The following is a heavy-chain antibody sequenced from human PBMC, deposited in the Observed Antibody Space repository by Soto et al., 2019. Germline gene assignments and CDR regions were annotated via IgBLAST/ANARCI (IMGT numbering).Heavy chain of an antibody. CDR1: GDSVSSNSAA. CDR3: ARDLFGSGWPHNWFDP. CDR2: TYYRSKWYN. V-gene: IGHV6-1*01. J-gene: IGHJ5*02. Sequence: SQTLSLTCAISGDSVSSNSAAWNWIRQSPSRGLEWLGRTYYRSKWYNDYAVSVKSRITINPDTSKNQFSLQLNSVTPEDTAVYYCARDLFGSGWPHNWFDPWGQGTLVTVSS. D-gene: IGHD6-19*01.